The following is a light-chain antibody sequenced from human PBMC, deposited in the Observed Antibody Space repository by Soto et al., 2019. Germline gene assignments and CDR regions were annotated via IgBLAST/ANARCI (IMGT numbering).Light chain of an antibody. J-gene: IGKJ1*01. CDR2: AAS. CDR1: QGIRND. CDR3: LQDYNYPWT. V-gene: IGKV1-6*01. Sequence: AIQITQSPSSLSASVLYRVTITCRASQGIRNDLGWYQQKPGKAPKLLIYAASSLQSGVPSRFSGSGSGTDFTLTISSLQPEDFATYYCLQDYNYPWTFGQGTKVDIK.